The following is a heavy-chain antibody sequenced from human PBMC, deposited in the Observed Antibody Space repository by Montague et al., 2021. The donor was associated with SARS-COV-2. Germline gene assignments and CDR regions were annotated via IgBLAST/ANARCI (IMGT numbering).Heavy chain of an antibody. CDR1: GFPFNTYT. V-gene: IGHV3-23*01. J-gene: IGHJ2*01. CDR3: AKNGGSGSLVYWYFDL. CDR2: IFGSGAGT. Sequence: SLRLSCAASGFPFNTYTMTWVRQAPGKGLEWVSSIFGSGAGTYYSDSVQGRFTISRDNSKSTLYLQLHGLRAEDTAVYCCAKNGGSGSLVYWYFDLWGRGTPVAVSS. D-gene: IGHD2-8*01.